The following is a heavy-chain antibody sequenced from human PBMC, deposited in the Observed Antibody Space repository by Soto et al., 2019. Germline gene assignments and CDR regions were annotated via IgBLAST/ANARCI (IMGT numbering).Heavy chain of an antibody. J-gene: IGHJ6*03. CDR1: GFTFSSYG. CDR3: ARGGDTAMVTGPSYYYYYYMDV. V-gene: IGHV3-33*01. D-gene: IGHD5-18*01. Sequence: PGGSLRLSCAASGFTFSSYGMHWVRQAPGKGLEWVAVIWYDGSNKYCADSVKGRFTISRDNSKNTLYLQMNSLRAEDTAVYYCARGGDTAMVTGPSYYYYYYMDVWGKGTTVTVSS. CDR2: IWYDGSNK.